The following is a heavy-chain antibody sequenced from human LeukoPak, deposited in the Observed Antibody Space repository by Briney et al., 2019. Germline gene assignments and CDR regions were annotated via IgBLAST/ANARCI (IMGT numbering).Heavy chain of an antibody. D-gene: IGHD3-22*01. Sequence: GGSLRLSCAASRFTFSSYSMNWVRQAPGKGLEWVSYISSSSSTIYYADSVKGRFTISRDNAKNSLYLQMNSLRDEDTAVYYCARGLPYYDSSGYSLGAWGQGTMVTVSS. CDR1: RFTFSSYS. V-gene: IGHV3-48*02. CDR3: ARGLPYYDSSGYSLGA. J-gene: IGHJ3*01. CDR2: ISSSSSTI.